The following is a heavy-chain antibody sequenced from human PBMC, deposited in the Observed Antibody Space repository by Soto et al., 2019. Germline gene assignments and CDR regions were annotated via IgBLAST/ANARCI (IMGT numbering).Heavy chain of an antibody. CDR1: GFTFSDYY. J-gene: IGHJ4*01. Sequence: EVQLGESGGGLVQPGVSLRLSCAASGFTFSDYYMDWVRQAPGKGLACVGRIINKAHSSTTHHGAPAQGRCTVSRDDSMNSLSLQRTSLKAEDPSVYYCCRCQRSSARYKSHHYCGHRLLVNVSS. CDR3: CRCQRSSARYKSHHY. D-gene: IGHD3-16*02. V-gene: IGHV3-72*01. CDR2: IINKAHSSTT.